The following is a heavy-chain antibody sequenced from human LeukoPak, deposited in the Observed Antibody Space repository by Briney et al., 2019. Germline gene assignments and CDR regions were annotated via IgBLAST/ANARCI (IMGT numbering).Heavy chain of an antibody. Sequence: PGGSLRLSCAASGFTFSSYSMNWVRQAPGKGLEWVSSISSSSSYIYYADSVKGRFTISRDNAKNSLYLQMNSLRAEDTAVYYCARGKQQLVQMDYYYYMDVWGKGTTVTISS. CDR1: GFTFSSYS. D-gene: IGHD6-13*01. CDR3: ARGKQQLVQMDYYYYMDV. V-gene: IGHV3-21*01. J-gene: IGHJ6*03. CDR2: ISSSSSYI.